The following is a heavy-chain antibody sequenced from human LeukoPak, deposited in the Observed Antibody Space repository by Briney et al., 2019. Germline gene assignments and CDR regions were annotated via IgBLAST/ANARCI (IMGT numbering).Heavy chain of an antibody. CDR1: GGSISSSSYY. CDR2: IYYSGST. J-gene: IGHJ4*02. Sequence: PSETLSLTCTVSGGSISSSSYYWGWIRQPPVKGLEWIGSIYYSGSTYYNPSLKSRVTISVDTSKNQFSLKLSSVTAADTAVYYCARHGIRGYSYGYYYFDYWGQGTLVTVSS. D-gene: IGHD5-18*01. CDR3: ARHGIRGYSYGYYYFDY. V-gene: IGHV4-39*01.